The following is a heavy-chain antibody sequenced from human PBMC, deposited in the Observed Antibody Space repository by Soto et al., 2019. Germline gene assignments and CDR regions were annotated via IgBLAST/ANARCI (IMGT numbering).Heavy chain of an antibody. D-gene: IGHD3-10*01. V-gene: IGHV3-30-3*01. CDR1: GFTFSSYA. CDR2: ISYDGSNK. Sequence: QVQLVESGGGVVQPGRSLRLSCAASGFTFSSYAMHWVRQAPGKGLEWVAVISYDGSNKYYADSVKGRFTISRDNSKNTLYLQMNSLRAEDTAVYYCARGAWFGVTGSDGMDVWGQGTTVTVSS. J-gene: IGHJ6*02. CDR3: ARGAWFGVTGSDGMDV.